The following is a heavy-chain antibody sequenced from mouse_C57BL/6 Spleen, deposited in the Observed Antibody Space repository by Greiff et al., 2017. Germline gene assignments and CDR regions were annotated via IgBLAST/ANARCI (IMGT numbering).Heavy chain of an antibody. Sequence: QVQLKESGPGLVAPSQSLSITCTVSGFSLTSYGVHWVRQPPGKGLAWMVVIWSDGSTTSNSALKSRLSNSKENTKSQVFLKMNSLHTDDTTMYYCARQGDYLVEYYAMDYWGQGTSVTVSS. CDR3: ARQGDYLVEYYAMDY. CDR2: IWSDGST. CDR1: GFSLTSYG. J-gene: IGHJ4*01. D-gene: IGHD2-10*02. V-gene: IGHV2-6-1*01.